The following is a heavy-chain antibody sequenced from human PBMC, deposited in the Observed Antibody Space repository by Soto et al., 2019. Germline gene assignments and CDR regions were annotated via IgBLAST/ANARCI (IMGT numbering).Heavy chain of an antibody. CDR3: ARGFKLRYFDWLLHDAFDI. J-gene: IGHJ3*02. CDR2: INHSGST. Sequence: ASETLSLTCAVYGGSFSGYYWSWIRQPPGKGLEWIGEINHSGSTNYNPSLKSRVTISVDTSKNQFSLKLSSVTAADTAVYYCARGFKLRYFDWLLHDAFDIWGQGTMVTVSS. CDR1: GGSFSGYY. D-gene: IGHD3-9*01. V-gene: IGHV4-34*01.